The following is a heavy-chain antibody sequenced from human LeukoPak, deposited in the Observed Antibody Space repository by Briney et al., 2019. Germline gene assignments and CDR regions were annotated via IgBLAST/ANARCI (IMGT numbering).Heavy chain of an antibody. Sequence: GGSLRLSCAASGFSFSSYAMSWVRQAPGKGLEWVSTITYSGDNTYYADSVRGQFTISRDNSKNTLFLQMNSQRPDDTAVYYCAKDLGVAARPSYHYWGQGTLVTVSS. V-gene: IGHV3-23*01. CDR3: AKDLGVAARPSYHY. CDR1: GFSFSSYA. J-gene: IGHJ4*02. D-gene: IGHD6-6*01. CDR2: ITYSGDNT.